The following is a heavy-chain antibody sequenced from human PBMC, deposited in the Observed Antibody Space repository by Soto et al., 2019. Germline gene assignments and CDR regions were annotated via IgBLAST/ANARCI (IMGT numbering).Heavy chain of an antibody. J-gene: IGHJ4*02. CDR1: GFSVNIYY. V-gene: IGHV3-53*01. CDR2: IDSGGLT. Sequence: GGSLRLSCAASGFSVNIYYMTWVRQAPGKGLEWVSVIDSGGLTHYADSVKGRFSISRDNSENTLYLHMDSLRAEDTALYYCARGRDTRSIFDYWGQGTLVTVSS. CDR3: ARGRDTRSIFDY. D-gene: IGHD5-18*01.